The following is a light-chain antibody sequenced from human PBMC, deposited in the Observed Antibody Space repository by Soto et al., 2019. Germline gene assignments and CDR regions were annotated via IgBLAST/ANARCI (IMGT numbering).Light chain of an antibody. CDR2: EVS. CDR1: NSDVGDYNY. CDR3: SSYTRTTTPYV. J-gene: IGLJ1*01. Sequence: QSALTQPASVSGSPGQSITISCTGTNSDVGDYNYVSWYQHHPGKAPKLMIYEVSNRPSGVSNRFSGSKSGNTASLTISGLQAEDEADYYCSSYTRTTTPYVFGSGTKVTVL. V-gene: IGLV2-14*01.